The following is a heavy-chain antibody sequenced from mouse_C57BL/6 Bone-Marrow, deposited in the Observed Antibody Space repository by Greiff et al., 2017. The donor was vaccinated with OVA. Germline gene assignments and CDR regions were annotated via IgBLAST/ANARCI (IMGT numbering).Heavy chain of an antibody. V-gene: IGHV5-6*02. J-gene: IGHJ2*01. CDR3: ARRGPYYSNWGY. CDR2: ISSGGSYT. Sequence: EVKLVESGGDLVKPGGSLKLSCAASGFTFSSYGMSWVRQTPDKRLEWVATISSGGSYTYYPDSVKGRFTISRDNAKNTLYLQMSSLKSEDTAMDYCARRGPYYSNWGYWGQGTTLTVSS. CDR1: GFTFSSYG. D-gene: IGHD2-5*01.